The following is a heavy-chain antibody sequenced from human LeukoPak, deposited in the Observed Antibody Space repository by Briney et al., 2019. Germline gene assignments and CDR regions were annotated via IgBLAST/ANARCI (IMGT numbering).Heavy chain of an antibody. J-gene: IGHJ4*02. CDR3: ARLAPPGYFDY. CDR2: IYYSGST. V-gene: IGHV4-39*01. CDR1: GGSISSSSYY. Sequence: NPSETLSLTCTVSGGSISSSSYYWGWIRQPPGKGLEWIGSIYYSGSTYYNPSLKSRVTISVDTSKNQFSLKLSSVTAADTAVYYCARLAPPGYFDYWGQGTLVTVSS.